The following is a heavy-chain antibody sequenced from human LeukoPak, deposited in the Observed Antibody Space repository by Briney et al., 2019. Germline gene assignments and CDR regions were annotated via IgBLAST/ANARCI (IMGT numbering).Heavy chain of an antibody. Sequence: GGSLRLSCAASGFTFSKYWMRWVRQAPGKGLESVAYINEDGSQKFYGDSITDPFTVPRDNAKNSLYLQMNSLRAEDTAVYCCARFLTNSPYDDCDLWGQGILVTVSS. CDR3: ARFLTNSPYDDCDL. D-gene: IGHD3-3*01. V-gene: IGHV3-7*01. CDR1: GFTFSKYW. J-gene: IGHJ5*02. CDR2: INEDGSQK.